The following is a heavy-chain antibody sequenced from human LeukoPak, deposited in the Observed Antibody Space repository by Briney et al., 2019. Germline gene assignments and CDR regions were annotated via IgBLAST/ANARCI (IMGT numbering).Heavy chain of an antibody. CDR2: MNPNSGNT. J-gene: IGHJ4*02. V-gene: IGHV1-8*01. Sequence: ASVKVSCKASGYTFTSYDINWVRQAIGQGLEWMGWMNPNSGNTGYAQKFQGRVTLTRDTSISTAYMELSSLGSEDTAVYYCARANLGFDYWGQGTLVTVSS. D-gene: IGHD3-16*01. CDR3: ARANLGFDY. CDR1: GYTFTSYD.